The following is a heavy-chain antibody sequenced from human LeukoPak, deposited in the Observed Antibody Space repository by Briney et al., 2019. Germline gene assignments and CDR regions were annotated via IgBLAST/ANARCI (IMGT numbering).Heavy chain of an antibody. CDR1: GGTFSSYT. V-gene: IGHV1-69*02. Sequence: SVKVTCKASGGTFSSYTISWVRQAPGQGLEWMGRIIPILGIANYAQKFQGRVTITADKSTSTAYMELSSLRSEDTAVYYCARAQGHTNFDYWGQGTLVTVSS. D-gene: IGHD2-21*01. CDR3: ARAQGHTNFDY. CDR2: IIPILGIA. J-gene: IGHJ4*02.